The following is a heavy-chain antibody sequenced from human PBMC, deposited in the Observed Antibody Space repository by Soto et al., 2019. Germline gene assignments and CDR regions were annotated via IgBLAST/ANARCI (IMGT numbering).Heavy chain of an antibody. CDR3: AREVRYGDLWFAP. Sequence: QVQLVQSGAEVKKPGSSVKVSCKASGGTFSSYAISWVRQAPGQGLEWMGGIIPIFGTANYAQKFQGRVAITADESTSTDYMELSSLRSEDTAVYYFAREVRYGDLWFAPWGQGALVTVSS. CDR2: IIPIFGTA. V-gene: IGHV1-69*01. J-gene: IGHJ5*02. D-gene: IGHD4-17*01. CDR1: GGTFSSYA.